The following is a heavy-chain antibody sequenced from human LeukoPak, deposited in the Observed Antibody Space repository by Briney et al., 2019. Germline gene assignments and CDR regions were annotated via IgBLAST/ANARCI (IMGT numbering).Heavy chain of an antibody. CDR2: ISHSGST. J-gene: IGHJ6*03. CDR3: AREPRYYRDSYYSYMDV. V-gene: IGHV4-59*01. CDR1: GASISDYY. D-gene: IGHD3-22*01. Sequence: PSETLSLTCIVSGASISDYYWTCIRQPPGKRLQWIGSISHSGSTKYNPSLNSRVSISIDTSRDQFSLKLRSVTAADTAVYYCAREPRYYRDSYYSYMDVWGKGTTVTVSS.